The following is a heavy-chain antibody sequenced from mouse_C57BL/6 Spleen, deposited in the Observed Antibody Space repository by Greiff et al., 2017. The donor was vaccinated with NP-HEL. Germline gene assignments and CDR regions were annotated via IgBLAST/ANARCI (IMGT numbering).Heavy chain of an antibody. CDR2: IDPSDSYT. J-gene: IGHJ2*01. Sequence: VQLQQSGAELVMPGASVKLSCKASGYTFTSYWMHWVKQRPGQGLEWIGEIDPSDSYTNYNQKFKGKSTLTVDKSSSTAYMQLSSLTSEDSAGYYCARSNYGSSACDYWGQGTTLTVSS. D-gene: IGHD1-1*01. V-gene: IGHV1-69*01. CDR3: ARSNYGSSACDY. CDR1: GYTFTSYW.